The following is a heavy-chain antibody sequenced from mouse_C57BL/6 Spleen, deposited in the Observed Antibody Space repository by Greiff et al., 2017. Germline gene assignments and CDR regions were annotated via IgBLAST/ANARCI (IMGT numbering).Heavy chain of an antibody. J-gene: IGHJ2*01. CDR3: GTCPWDDGRSPPDD. CDR2: IDPANGST. Sequence: VQLQQSVAELVRPGASVKLSCTASGFNIKNTYMHWVKQRPERGLEWIGRIDPANGSTKYNPKFQGKATITADTPSNTAYLQLISLTSEETAVNYCGTCPWDDGRSPPDDWGQGTTLTVSS. V-gene: IGHV14-3*01. D-gene: IGHD4-1*01. CDR1: GFNIKNTY.